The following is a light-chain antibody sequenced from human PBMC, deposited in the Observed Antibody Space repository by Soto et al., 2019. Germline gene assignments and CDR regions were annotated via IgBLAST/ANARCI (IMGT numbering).Light chain of an antibody. V-gene: IGKV1-27*01. Sequence: DIRMTQSPPSLSASVGDTITITCRANKGINNFLAWYHQKPGAVPKLLMYDASTLQSGASSRFSGSGSGTVFTLTINSLQPEDVGSYYCQRYDRVPRTFGQGTKV. CDR3: QRYDRVPRT. J-gene: IGKJ1*01. CDR1: KGINNF. CDR2: DAS.